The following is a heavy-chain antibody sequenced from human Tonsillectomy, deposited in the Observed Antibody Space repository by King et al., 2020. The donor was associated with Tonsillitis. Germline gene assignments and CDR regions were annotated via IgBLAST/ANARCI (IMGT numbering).Heavy chain of an antibody. J-gene: IGHJ5*02. Sequence: VQLVESGGGVVQPGRSLRLSCAASGFTFSTYAMHWVRQAPGKGLEWVAVILYDGSNKYYADSVKGRFTISRDNSKNTLYLQMNSLRAADTAVYYCARDLDDSTWTNWFDPWGQGTLVTVSS. CDR1: GFTFSTYA. CDR3: ARDLDDSTWTNWFDP. D-gene: IGHD6-13*01. CDR2: ILYDGSNK. V-gene: IGHV3-30*01.